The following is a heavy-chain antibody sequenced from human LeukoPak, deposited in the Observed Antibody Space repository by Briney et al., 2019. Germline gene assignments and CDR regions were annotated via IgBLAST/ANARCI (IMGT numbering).Heavy chain of an antibody. V-gene: IGHV4-34*01. CDR3: AGAGIAVGFRF. Sequence: PSETLPLTCAVYGGSFSGYYWSWIRQPPGKGLEWIGEINHSGSTNYNPSLKSRVTISVDTSKNQFSLKLSSVTAADTAVYYCAGAGIAVGFRFWGQGTLVTVSS. CDR1: GGSFSGYY. J-gene: IGHJ4*02. CDR2: INHSGST. D-gene: IGHD6-19*01.